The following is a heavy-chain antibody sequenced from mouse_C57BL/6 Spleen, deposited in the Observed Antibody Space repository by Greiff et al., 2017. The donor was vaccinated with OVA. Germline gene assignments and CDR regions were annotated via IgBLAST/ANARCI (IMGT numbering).Heavy chain of an antibody. D-gene: IGHD1-1*01. Sequence: QVQLQQPGAELVKPGASVKLSCKASGYTFTSYWMHWVKQRPGQGLEWIGMIHPNSGSTNYNEKFKSKATLTVDKSSSTAYMQLSSLTSEDSAVYYCARGEGVTTVVATEYFDVWGTGTTVTVSA. CDR2: IHPNSGST. J-gene: IGHJ1*03. CDR1: GYTFTSYW. CDR3: ARGEGVTTVVATEYFDV. V-gene: IGHV1-64*01.